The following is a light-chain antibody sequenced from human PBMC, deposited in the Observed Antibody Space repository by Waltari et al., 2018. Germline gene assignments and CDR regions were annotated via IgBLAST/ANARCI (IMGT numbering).Light chain of an antibody. CDR1: RLDDKY. CDR3: QAWDSRAVV. CDR2: QDD. Sequence: SYELTQPPSVSVSPGQTASISCSGDRLDDKYASWYQQEPGQSPVLVIYQDDKRPSGIPERFSGSNSGNPATLTISGAQAMDEAVYYCQAWDSRAVVFGAGTKLTVL. V-gene: IGLV3-1*01. J-gene: IGLJ2*01.